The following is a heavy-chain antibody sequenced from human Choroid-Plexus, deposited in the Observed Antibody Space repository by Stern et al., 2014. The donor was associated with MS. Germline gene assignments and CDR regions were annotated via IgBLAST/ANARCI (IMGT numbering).Heavy chain of an antibody. Sequence: VQLEESGGGVVQPGRPLRLSCVASGFTFGSCAMHWVRQAPGKGLEWVAGVSYDGSNTYYADSGKGRFTISRDNSQNTLDMQMSSLRPEDTAVYYCAKDRQYLTYFFDHWGQGSLVTVSS. CDR2: VSYDGSNT. D-gene: IGHD2/OR15-2a*01. CDR3: AKDRQYLTYFFDH. J-gene: IGHJ5*02. CDR1: GFTFGSCA. V-gene: IGHV3-30*18.